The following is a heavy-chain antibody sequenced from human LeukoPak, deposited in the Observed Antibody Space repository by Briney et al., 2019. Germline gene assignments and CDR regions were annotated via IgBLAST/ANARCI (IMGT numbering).Heavy chain of an antibody. D-gene: IGHD5-12*01. Sequence: GRSLRLSCAPSGFTFYDYAMHWVRQAPGKGLEWVSGISWNSGSIGYADSVKGRFTISRDNAKNSLYLHMNSLTAEDTALYYCAKVAGSGYTTTDAFDIWGQGTMVTVSS. CDR1: GFTFYDYA. V-gene: IGHV3-9*01. CDR3: AKVAGSGYTTTDAFDI. CDR2: ISWNSGSI. J-gene: IGHJ3*02.